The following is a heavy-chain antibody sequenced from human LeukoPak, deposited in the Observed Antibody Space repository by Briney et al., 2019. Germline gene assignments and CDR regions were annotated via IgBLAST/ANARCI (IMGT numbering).Heavy chain of an antibody. D-gene: IGHD1-1*01. CDR2: ITWRADAT. CDR1: KFSFSAYA. CDR3: VKDHDFDTGNY. J-gene: IGHJ4*02. V-gene: IGHV3-23*01. Sequence: GGSLRLSCAASKFSFSAYAMSWIRQAPGKGLEWISSITWRADATYYAESVKGRFTISRDNSKNTLHLLLTSLRIEDTAVYYCVKDHDFDTGNYWGPGTLVTVSS.